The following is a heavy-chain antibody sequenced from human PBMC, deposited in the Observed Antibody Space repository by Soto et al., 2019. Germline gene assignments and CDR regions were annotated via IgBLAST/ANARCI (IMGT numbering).Heavy chain of an antibody. CDR1: GFTLSSYG. D-gene: IGHD6-19*01. V-gene: IGHV3-30*18. J-gene: IGHJ3*02. CDR2: ISYDGDDQ. Sequence: QLVESGGGVVQPGTSLRLSRVASGFTLSSYGMHWVRQAPGKGLEWVAAISYDGDDQYYGDSVRGRFTISRDNSKSTVYLQLNSLRAEDTGVYYCAKDRGHIAVAAITGGGDFHIWGQGTMVAVSS. CDR3: AKDRGHIAVAAITGGGDFHI.